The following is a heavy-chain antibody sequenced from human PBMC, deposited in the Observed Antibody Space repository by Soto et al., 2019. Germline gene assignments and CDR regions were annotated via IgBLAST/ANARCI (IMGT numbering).Heavy chain of an antibody. D-gene: IGHD3-22*01. CDR3: TRDDSMFDA. V-gene: IGHV4-59*01. CDR1: GGSISNYY. CDR2: IYYSGSA. Sequence: SETLSLTCTVSGGSISNYYWSWIRQPPGMGLEWIGYIYYSGSANYNPSLKSRVTISVDMSKNQFSLKLSSVTAADTAVYYCTRDDSMFDAWGQGALVTVSS. J-gene: IGHJ5*02.